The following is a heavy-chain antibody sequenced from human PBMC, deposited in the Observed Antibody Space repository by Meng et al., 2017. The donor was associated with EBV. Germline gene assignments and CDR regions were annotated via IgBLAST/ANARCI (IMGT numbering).Heavy chain of an antibody. CDR3: ASESGRGYTPDY. CDR2: FLPRLGAP. V-gene: IGHV1-69*01. J-gene: IGHJ4*02. CDR1: GGPFRYYA. Sequence: QGQLGQLAAGVSKPGASVKVSGKTFGGPFRYYAISWVRQAPGQGLEWLGGFLPRLGAPNYAQKFHGRVKITADESTSTHYMDLSSLRSEDTAIYYCASESGRGYTPDYWGQGTLVTVSS. D-gene: IGHD3-10*01.